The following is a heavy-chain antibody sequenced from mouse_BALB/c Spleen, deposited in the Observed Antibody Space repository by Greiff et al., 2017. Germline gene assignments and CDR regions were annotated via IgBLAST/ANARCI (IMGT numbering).Heavy chain of an antibody. CDR2: IYPGGGYT. J-gene: IGHJ4*01. V-gene: IGHV1-63*02. D-gene: IGHD1-1*01. Sequence: VQLQQSGAELVRPGTSVKISCKASGYTFTNYWLGWVKQRPGHGLEWIGDIYPGGGYTNYNEKFKGKATLTADTSSSTAYMQLSSLTSEDSAVYFCARYGSSYDYAMDYWGQGTSVTVSS. CDR1: GYTFTNYW. CDR3: ARYGSSYDYAMDY.